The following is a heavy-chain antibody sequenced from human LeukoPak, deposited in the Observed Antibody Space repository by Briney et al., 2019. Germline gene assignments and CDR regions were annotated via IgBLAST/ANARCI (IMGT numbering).Heavy chain of an antibody. CDR2: INPNSGGT. CDR3: ARDPGREGYYYMDV. Sequence: ASVKVSCKASGYTFTSYGISWVRQAPGQGLEWMGWINPNSGGTNYAQKFQGRVTMTRDTSISTAYMELSRLRSDDTAVYYCARDPGREGYYYMDVWGKGTTVTVSS. J-gene: IGHJ6*03. CDR1: GYTFTSYG. V-gene: IGHV1-2*02. D-gene: IGHD1-26*01.